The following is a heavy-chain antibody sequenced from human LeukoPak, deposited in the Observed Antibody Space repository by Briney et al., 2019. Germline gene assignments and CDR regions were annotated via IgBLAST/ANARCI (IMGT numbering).Heavy chain of an antibody. Sequence: GRSLRLSCSASGFTFTRHGMHWVRQAPGKGLEWVAVIWYDGSDKYYTDSVKGRFTISRDNSRNTLYLQMNSLRVEDTAIYYCARDITSHYFDYCGQGALVTASS. CDR2: IWYDGSDK. CDR1: GFTFTRHG. D-gene: IGHD1-14*01. CDR3: ARDITSHYFDY. V-gene: IGHV3-33*01. J-gene: IGHJ4*02.